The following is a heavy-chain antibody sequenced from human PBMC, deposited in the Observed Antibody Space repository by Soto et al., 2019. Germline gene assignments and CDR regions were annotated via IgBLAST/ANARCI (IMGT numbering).Heavy chain of an antibody. Sequence: GALILSWATSGFTFSSYAMSWVRQAPGKGLEGGSASSGRGGSTYYADAVKGRFTISRDNSKNTLYLQMNSLRAEDTAVYYCATTGVTTMSVFGEVATRDYMDVWGRG. CDR3: ATTGVTTMSVFGEVATRDYMDV. CDR2: SSGRGGST. D-gene: IGHD3-3*01. CDR1: GFTFSSYA. V-gene: IGHV3-23*01. J-gene: IGHJ6*03.